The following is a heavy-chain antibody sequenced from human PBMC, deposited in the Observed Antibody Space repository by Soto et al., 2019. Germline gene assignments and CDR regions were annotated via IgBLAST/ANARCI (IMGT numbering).Heavy chain of an antibody. CDR2: ISGSGGST. CDR3: AKAPVIFFAAAPDPYYFDY. J-gene: IGHJ4*02. V-gene: IGHV3-23*01. D-gene: IGHD3-9*01. Sequence: EVQLLESGGGLVQPGGSLRLSCAASGFTFSSYAMSWVRQAPGQGLEWVSAISGSGGSTYYADSVKGRFTISRDNSKNTLYLQMNSLRAEDTAVYYCAKAPVIFFAAAPDPYYFDYWGQGTLVTVSS. CDR1: GFTFSSYA.